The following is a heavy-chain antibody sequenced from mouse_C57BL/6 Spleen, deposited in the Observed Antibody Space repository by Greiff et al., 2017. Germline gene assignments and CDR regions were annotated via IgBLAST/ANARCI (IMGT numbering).Heavy chain of an antibody. CDR1: GFTFSSYA. V-gene: IGHV5-9-1*02. CDR2: ISSGGDYI. CDR3: TRDRELTGPFDY. D-gene: IGHD4-1*01. Sequence: VQVVESGEGLVKPGGSLKLSCAASGFTFSSYAMSWVRQTPEKRLEWVAYISSGGDYIYYADTVKGRFTISRDNARNTLYLQMSSLKSEDTAMYYCTRDRELTGPFDYWGQGTTLTVSS. J-gene: IGHJ2*01.